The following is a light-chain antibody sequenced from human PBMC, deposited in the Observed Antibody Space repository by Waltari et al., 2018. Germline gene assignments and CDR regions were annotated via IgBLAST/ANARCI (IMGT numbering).Light chain of an antibody. CDR2: GAS. J-gene: IGKJ5*01. CDR1: QTIGTY. CDR3: QQGYVTPLT. Sequence: DIQLTQSPSSLSASVGDTGIISCRASQTIGTYLNWYQQRPGKAPKLLSYGASTLQSGVPSRFSGSGSGTDFTLTISSLQPEDFVIYSCQQGYVTPLTFGQGTRLEI. V-gene: IGKV1-39*01.